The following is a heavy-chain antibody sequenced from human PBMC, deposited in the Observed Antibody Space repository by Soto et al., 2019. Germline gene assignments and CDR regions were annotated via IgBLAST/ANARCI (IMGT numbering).Heavy chain of an antibody. V-gene: IGHV4-31*03. CDR1: GDSISSGPYY. J-gene: IGHJ4*02. Sequence: QVQLQESGPGLVRPSQTLSLTCTVSGDSISSGPYYWTWIRQHPGKGLEWIGYISFSGYTDYNPSLKSRVTTSLDTSQNQFSLKLSSVTAADTAVYYCARAWGDRSGYYPYYFDSWGQGTLVTVSS. CDR2: ISFSGYT. D-gene: IGHD3-22*01. CDR3: ARAWGDRSGYYPYYFDS.